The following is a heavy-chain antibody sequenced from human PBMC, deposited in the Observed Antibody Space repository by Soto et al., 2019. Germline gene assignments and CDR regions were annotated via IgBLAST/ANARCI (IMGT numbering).Heavy chain of an antibody. CDR2: ISYDGSNK. Sequence: GGSLRLSCAASGFTFSSYGMHWVRQAPGKGLEWVAVISYDGSNKYYADSVKGRFTISRDNSKNTLYLQMNSLRAEDAAVYYCAKDRYCSSTSCYNYYYYGMDVWGQGTTVTVSS. D-gene: IGHD2-2*01. J-gene: IGHJ6*02. CDR1: GFTFSSYG. V-gene: IGHV3-30*18. CDR3: AKDRYCSSTSCYNYYYYGMDV.